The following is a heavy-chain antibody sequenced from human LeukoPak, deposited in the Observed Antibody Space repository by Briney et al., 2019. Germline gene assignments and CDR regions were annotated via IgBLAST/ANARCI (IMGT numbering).Heavy chain of an antibody. CDR1: GFTFSNYA. D-gene: IGHD2-15*01. V-gene: IGHV3-23*01. CDR2: ISGSGGST. Sequence: GGSLRLSCAASGFTFSNYAMSWVRQAPGKGLECVAGISGSGGSTYYADSVKGRFTISRDNSKNTLYLQMNSLRAEDTAIYYCAKGCGGSCYSEFDYWGQGTLVTVSS. J-gene: IGHJ4*02. CDR3: AKGCGGSCYSEFDY.